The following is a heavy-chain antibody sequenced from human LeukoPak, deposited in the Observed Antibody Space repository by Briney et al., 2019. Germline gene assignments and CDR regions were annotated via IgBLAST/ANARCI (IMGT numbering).Heavy chain of an antibody. CDR2: IYYGAST. CDR3: ADPRRGYSYGGFDY. D-gene: IGHD5-18*01. Sequence: PSETLSLTCTVSGGSISSSSYYWGWIRQPPGKGLERIGSIYYGASTYYNPSLKISITISVYTPKNHFPLNRTSITAADTALYYGADPRRGYSYGGFDYWGKGTLVTVSS. V-gene: IGHV4-39*06. CDR1: GGSISSSSYY. J-gene: IGHJ4*02.